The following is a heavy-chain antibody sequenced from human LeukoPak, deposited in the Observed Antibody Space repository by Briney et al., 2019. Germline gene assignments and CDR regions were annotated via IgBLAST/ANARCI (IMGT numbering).Heavy chain of an antibody. V-gene: IGHV3-9*01. J-gene: IGHJ6*03. CDR1: GFTFDDYA. CDR2: ISWNSGNI. Sequence: GRSLRLSCAGSGFTFDDYAMHWVRQTPGKGLEWVSGISWNSGNIAEADFVGGRFTISRDNAKNSLSLQMNSLSDEDTAVYYCAKDAYGGATFFYYMDVWGKGTTVTVSS. D-gene: IGHD2/OR15-2a*01. CDR3: AKDAYGGATFFYYMDV.